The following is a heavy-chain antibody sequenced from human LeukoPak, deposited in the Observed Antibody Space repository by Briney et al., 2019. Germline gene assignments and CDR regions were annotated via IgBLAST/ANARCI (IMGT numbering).Heavy chain of an antibody. CDR3: ANQPSSSVYNTIPT. CDR1: GFTFSDYA. V-gene: IGHV3-23*01. D-gene: IGHD2-21*01. Sequence: RGSLRLSCEASGFTFSDYAMTWVRQAPGKGLEWVSGISGSGGDTFYVGSVKGRFTISRDNSKNTLYLQMNSLRDEDTAVYYCANQPSSSVYNTIPTWGQGTRVTVSS. J-gene: IGHJ5*02. CDR2: ISGSGGDT.